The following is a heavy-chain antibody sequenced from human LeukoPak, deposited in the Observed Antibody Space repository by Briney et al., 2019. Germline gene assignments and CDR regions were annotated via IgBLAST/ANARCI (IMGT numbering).Heavy chain of an antibody. D-gene: IGHD3-22*01. CDR3: ARYFYYATSMAYFDY. J-gene: IGHJ4*02. CDR2: INLSGTT. Sequence: PSETLSLTCGGSGGSFSSSYWSWIRQPPGKGLEWIAEINLSGTTNYNPSLKRRVTIFLKAYKNKSSLNLSHMPAADKAVFYCARYFYYATSMAYFDYWGQGALVTVSS. CDR1: GGSFSSSY. V-gene: IGHV4-34*01.